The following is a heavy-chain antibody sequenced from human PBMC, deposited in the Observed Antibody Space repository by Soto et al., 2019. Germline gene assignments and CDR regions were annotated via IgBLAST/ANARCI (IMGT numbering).Heavy chain of an antibody. V-gene: IGHV3-11*06. Sequence: QVQLVESGGGLVKPGGSLRLSCAASGFTFSDYYMNWIRQAPGKGLEWVSYISSSSSYTNYADSVKGRFTISRDNAKNSLYLQMNSLRAEDPAVYYCATGAVVTAIPFDFWGQGTLVTVSS. CDR3: ATGAVVTAIPFDF. CDR2: ISSSSSYT. D-gene: IGHD2-21*02. J-gene: IGHJ4*02. CDR1: GFTFSDYY.